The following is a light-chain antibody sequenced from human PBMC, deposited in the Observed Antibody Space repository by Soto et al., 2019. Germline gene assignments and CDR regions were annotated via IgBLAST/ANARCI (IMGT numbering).Light chain of an antibody. Sequence: QSALTQPASVSGSPGQSITISCTGTSSDVGGYNYVSWYLQHPGKAPILMIYDVSNRPSGVSNRFSGSKSGNTASLTISGLQAEDETDYYCSAYTSSSTYVVFGGGTKLT. CDR1: SSDVGGYNY. V-gene: IGLV2-14*01. CDR2: DVS. J-gene: IGLJ2*01. CDR3: SAYTSSSTYVV.